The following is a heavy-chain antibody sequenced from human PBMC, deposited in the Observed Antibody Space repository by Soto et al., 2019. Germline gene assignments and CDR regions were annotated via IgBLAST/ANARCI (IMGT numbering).Heavy chain of an antibody. CDR3: ARGEYYGSGNYFDY. V-gene: IGHV4-38-2*01. J-gene: IGHJ4*02. CDR2: FYHSGST. Sequence: PSETLSLTCAVSGHSISSGYYWGWIRQPPGKGLEWIGSFYHSGSTYYNPSLKSRVTISVDTSKNQFSLKLSSVTAADKAVYYCARGEYYGSGNYFDYWGQGTLVTVSS. D-gene: IGHD3-10*01. CDR1: GHSISSGYY.